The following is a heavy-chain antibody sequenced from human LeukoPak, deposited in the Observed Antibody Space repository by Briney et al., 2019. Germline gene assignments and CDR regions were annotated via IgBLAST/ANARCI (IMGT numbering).Heavy chain of an antibody. Sequence: SVKVSSKASGGTFSSYAISWVRQAPGQGLEWMGRIIPIFGTANYAQKFQGRVTITTDESTSTAYMELSSLRSEDTAVYYCARIRGDNWNRRKYYYYYMDVWGKGTTVTVSS. J-gene: IGHJ6*03. CDR3: ARIRGDNWNRRKYYYYYMDV. CDR2: IIPIFGTA. V-gene: IGHV1-69*05. D-gene: IGHD1-20*01. CDR1: GGTFSSYA.